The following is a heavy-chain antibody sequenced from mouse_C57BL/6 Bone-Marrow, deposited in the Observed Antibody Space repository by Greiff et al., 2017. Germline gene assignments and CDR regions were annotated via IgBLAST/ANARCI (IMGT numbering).Heavy chain of an antibody. CDR3: ARMGGWLLRWYFDV. J-gene: IGHJ1*03. Sequence: QVQLQQSGAELVRPGASVKLSCKASGYTFTDYYINWVKQRPGQGLEWIARIYPGSGNTYYNEKLKGKATLTAEKSSSTAYMQLSSLTSEDSAVYFCARMGGWLLRWYFDVWGTGTTVTVSS. CDR2: IYPGSGNT. V-gene: IGHV1-76*01. D-gene: IGHD2-3*01. CDR1: GYTFTDYY.